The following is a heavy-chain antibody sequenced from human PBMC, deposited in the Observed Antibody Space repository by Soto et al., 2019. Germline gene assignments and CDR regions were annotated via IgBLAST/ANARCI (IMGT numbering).Heavy chain of an antibody. V-gene: IGHV3-30*18. D-gene: IGHD6-19*01. CDR1: GFTFSSYG. J-gene: IGHJ6*02. Sequence: PGGSLRLSCAASGFTFSSYGMHWVRQAPGKGLEWVAVISYDGSNKYYADSVKGRFTISRDNSKNTLYLQMNSLRAEDTAVYYCAKDLRYSSGWYEPRYYYYGMDVWGQGTTVTVSS. CDR3: AKDLRYSSGWYEPRYYYYGMDV. CDR2: ISYDGSNK.